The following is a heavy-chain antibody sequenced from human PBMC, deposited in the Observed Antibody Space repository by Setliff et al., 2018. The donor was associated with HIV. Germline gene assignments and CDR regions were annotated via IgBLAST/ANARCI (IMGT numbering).Heavy chain of an antibody. J-gene: IGHJ3*02. Sequence: SETLSLTCAVSGGAIDDINWWNWVRQSPGKGLEWIGEIYHSGTTNYNPSLKSRVTIPVDTSMNQFSLKLSSVTAADTAIYYCARGTTLNVVPDAFDIWGQGTMVTVSS. CDR1: GGAIDDINW. D-gene: IGHD4-17*01. CDR3: ARGTTLNVVPDAFDI. V-gene: IGHV4-4*02. CDR2: IYHSGTT.